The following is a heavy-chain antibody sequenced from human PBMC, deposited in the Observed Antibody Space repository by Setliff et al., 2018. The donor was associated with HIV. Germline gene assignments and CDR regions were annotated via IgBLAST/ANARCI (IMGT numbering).Heavy chain of an antibody. CDR2: INPNSGNT. J-gene: IGHJ3*02. CDR1: GYTFSNFD. V-gene: IGHV1-8*02. Sequence: ASVKVSCKASGYTFSNFDISWVRQATGQGLEWMGWINPNSGNTGYAQKFQGRVAMTRDTSINTVYMELSSLRSEDTAVYYCARRIAFDIWGQGTMVTVSS. CDR3: ARRIAFDI.